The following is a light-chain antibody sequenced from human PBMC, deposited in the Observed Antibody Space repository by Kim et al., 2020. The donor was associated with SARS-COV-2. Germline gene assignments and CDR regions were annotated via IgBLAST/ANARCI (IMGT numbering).Light chain of an antibody. V-gene: IGLV3-19*01. CDR1: SLRRYY. CDR2: GKN. J-gene: IGLJ3*02. Sequence: SSELTQDPAVSVALGQTVRITCQGDSLRRYYASWYQQKSGQAPVLVIYGKNNRPSGIPDRVSGSSSGNTASLTITGAQAEDEADYYCHSRGSSNNHLFGGGTQLTVL. CDR3: HSRGSSNNHL.